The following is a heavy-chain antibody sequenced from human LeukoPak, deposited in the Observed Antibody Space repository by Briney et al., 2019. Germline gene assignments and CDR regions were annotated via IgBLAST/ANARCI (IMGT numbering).Heavy chain of an antibody. CDR1: GFTFSSCS. Sequence: PGGSLRLSCAASGFTFSSCSMSWVRQAPGKGLEWVSAISGSGGSTYYADSVKGRFTISRDNSKNTLYLQMNSLRAEDTAVYYCAKESTVTTRSSYGYWGQGTLVTVSS. D-gene: IGHD4-17*01. J-gene: IGHJ4*02. V-gene: IGHV3-23*01. CDR2: ISGSGGST. CDR3: AKESTVTTRSSYGY.